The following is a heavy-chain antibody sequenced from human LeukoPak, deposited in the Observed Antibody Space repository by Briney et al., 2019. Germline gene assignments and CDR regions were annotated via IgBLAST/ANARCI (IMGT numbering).Heavy chain of an antibody. J-gene: IGHJ4*02. V-gene: IGHV3-53*01. Sequence: GSLRLSCAASGFTVSSNYMSWVRQAPGKGLEWVSVIYSGGSTYYADSVKGRFTISRDDSKNTLYLQMNSLRAEDTAVYYCARGLGSSSWYEYWGQGTLVTVSS. CDR2: IYSGGST. CDR3: ARGLGSSSWYEY. CDR1: GFTVSSNY. D-gene: IGHD6-13*01.